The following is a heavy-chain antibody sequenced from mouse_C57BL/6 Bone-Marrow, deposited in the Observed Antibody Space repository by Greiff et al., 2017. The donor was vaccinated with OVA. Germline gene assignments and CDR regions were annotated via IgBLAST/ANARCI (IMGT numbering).Heavy chain of an antibody. J-gene: IGHJ2*01. V-gene: IGHV14-3*01. Sequence: EVQLQQSVAELVRPGASVKLSCTASGFTIKNTYMHWVKQRPEQGLEWIGRIDPANGTTKYAPKFQGKATITAATSSNTAYRQRSSLTSEDTAIYYCARGSSYWGQGTTLTVSS. CDR3: ARGSSY. CDR2: IDPANGTT. D-gene: IGHD1-1*01. CDR1: GFTIKNTY.